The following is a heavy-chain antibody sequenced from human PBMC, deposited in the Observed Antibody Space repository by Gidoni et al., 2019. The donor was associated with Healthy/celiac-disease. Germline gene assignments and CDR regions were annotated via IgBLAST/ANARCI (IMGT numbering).Heavy chain of an antibody. D-gene: IGHD6-6*01. V-gene: IGHV4-59*01. CDR1: GGSISSYY. Sequence: QVQLQESGPGLVKPSETLSLTCTVSGGSISSYYWSWIRQPPGKGLEWIGYIYYSGSTNSNPSLKSRVTISVDTSKNQFSLKLSSVTAADTAVYYCARDLIAARPGERWFDPWGQGTLVTVSS. CDR2: IYYSGST. CDR3: ARDLIAARPGERWFDP. J-gene: IGHJ5*02.